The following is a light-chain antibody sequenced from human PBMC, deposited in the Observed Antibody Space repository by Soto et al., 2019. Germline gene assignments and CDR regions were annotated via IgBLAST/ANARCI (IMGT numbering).Light chain of an antibody. Sequence: QSALTQPASVSGSPGQSISISCTGTSSDVGSFNLVSWYQQHPGKAPKLIIFAVSKRPSGVSNRFSGSKSGNTASLTISGRQAEYEAVYYCGSYAGRFTPDNVFGTGSNLTVL. CDR1: SSDVGSFNL. CDR3: GSYAGRFTPDNV. CDR2: AVS. J-gene: IGLJ1*01. V-gene: IGLV2-23*02.